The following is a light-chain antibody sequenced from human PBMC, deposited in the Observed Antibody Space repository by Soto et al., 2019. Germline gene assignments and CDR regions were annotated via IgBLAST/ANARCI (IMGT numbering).Light chain of an antibody. CDR2: KAS. CDR1: QSISIW. J-gene: IGKJ5*01. V-gene: IGKV1-5*03. Sequence: DIQMTQSPSTLSASVGDRVTITCRASQSISIWLAWYQQKPGKAPKLLIYKASSLESGVPSRFSGSGSETESTLTAGTRNPDVFETYLFKRYNSYPTTFGQGKRVEI. CDR3: KRYNSYPTT.